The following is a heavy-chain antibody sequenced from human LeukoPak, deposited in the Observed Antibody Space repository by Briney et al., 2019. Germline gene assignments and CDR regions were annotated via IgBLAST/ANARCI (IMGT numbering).Heavy chain of an antibody. CDR1: GGSISSYY. Sequence: SETLSLTCAVYGGSISSYYWSWIRQPPGKGLEWIGYIYYSGSTNYNPSLKSRVTISVDTSKNQFSLKLSSVTAADTAVYYCARDNLYGPPMVWGQGTLVTVSS. CDR3: ARDNLYGPPMV. CDR2: IYYSGST. J-gene: IGHJ4*02. D-gene: IGHD3-10*01. V-gene: IGHV4-59*01.